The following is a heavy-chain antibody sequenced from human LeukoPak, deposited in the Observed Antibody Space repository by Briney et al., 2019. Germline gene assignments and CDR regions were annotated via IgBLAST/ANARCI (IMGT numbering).Heavy chain of an antibody. Sequence: ASVKVSCKASGGTFSSYAISWVRQAPGQGLEWMGRINPNSGGTNYAQKFQGRVTMTRDTSISTAYMELSRLRSDDTAVYYCARITDYYGSGVDYWGQGTLVTVSS. D-gene: IGHD3-10*01. CDR3: ARITDYYGSGVDY. CDR2: INPNSGGT. J-gene: IGHJ4*02. CDR1: GGTFSSYA. V-gene: IGHV1-2*06.